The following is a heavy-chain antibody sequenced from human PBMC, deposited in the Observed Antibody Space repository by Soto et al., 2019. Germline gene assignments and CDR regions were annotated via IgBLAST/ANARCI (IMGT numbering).Heavy chain of an antibody. Sequence: QVQLQESGPGLVKPSQTLSLTCTVSGGSISSGNYYWSWIRQPPGKGLEWIGFISYSGSTYYNASLKGRVTLAVDTSKTQFSLNLSVVTAADTAVYYCATMGTPATGLYYFDDWGQGTLVTVSS. CDR3: ATMGTPATGLYYFDD. CDR1: GGSISSGNYY. D-gene: IGHD1-7*01. J-gene: IGHJ4*02. CDR2: ISYSGST. V-gene: IGHV4-30-4*01.